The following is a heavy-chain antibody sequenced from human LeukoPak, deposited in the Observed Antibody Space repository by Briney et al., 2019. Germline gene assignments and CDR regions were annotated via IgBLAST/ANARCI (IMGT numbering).Heavy chain of an antibody. V-gene: IGHV3-23*01. Sequence: PGGSLRLSCAASGFTFSIYAMSWVRQVPGKGPEWVSAISGSGGSTYYADSVKGRLTTSRDNSKNTLHLQMDSLRAEDTAVYYCAKVLNGIMIAFGGVIIDYWGQGTQVTVSS. CDR2: ISGSGGST. CDR3: AKVLNGIMIAFGGVIIDY. D-gene: IGHD3-16*02. J-gene: IGHJ4*02. CDR1: GFTFSIYA.